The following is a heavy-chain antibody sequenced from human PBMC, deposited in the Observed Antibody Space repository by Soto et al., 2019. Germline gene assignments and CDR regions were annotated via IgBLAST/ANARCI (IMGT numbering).Heavy chain of an antibody. CDR1: GGSISSSSYY. D-gene: IGHD2-2*01. CDR3: ARHLPTSYSNYLDY. Sequence: SETLSLTCTVSGGSISSSSYYWGWMRQPPGKGLEWIGSIYYSGSTYYNPSLKSRVTISLDTSKNQFSLKLSSVTAADTAVYYCARHLPTSYSNYLDYWGQGTLVTVSS. J-gene: IGHJ4*02. CDR2: IYYSGST. V-gene: IGHV4-39*01.